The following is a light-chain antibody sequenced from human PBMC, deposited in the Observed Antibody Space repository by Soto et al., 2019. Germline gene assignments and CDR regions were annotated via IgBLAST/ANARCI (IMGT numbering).Light chain of an antibody. CDR3: SSYTSSNTQV. CDR1: SSDFGDYNH. J-gene: IGLJ2*01. V-gene: IGLV2-14*01. CDR2: EVT. Sequence: QSVLTQPASVSGSPGQSITISCTGASSDFGDYNHVSWYQQHPGKVPKLIIYEVTSRPSGVSNRFSGSKSDNTASLTISGLQAEDEADYYCSSYTSSNTQVFGGGTKVTVL.